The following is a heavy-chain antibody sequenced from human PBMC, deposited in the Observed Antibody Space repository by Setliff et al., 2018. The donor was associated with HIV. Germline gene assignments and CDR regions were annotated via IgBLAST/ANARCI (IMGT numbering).Heavy chain of an antibody. CDR2: IYYRGST. V-gene: IGHV4-31*03. CDR3: ARCSSGWYGFDY. Sequence: PSETLSLTCTVSGGSISSGANYWSWIRQHPGKGLEWIGYIYYRGSTYYNPSLESRVTISLDTSKNQFSLRLTSVTAADTAVYYCARCSSGWYGFDYWGQGTLVTVSS. J-gene: IGHJ4*02. D-gene: IGHD6-19*01. CDR1: GGSISSGANY.